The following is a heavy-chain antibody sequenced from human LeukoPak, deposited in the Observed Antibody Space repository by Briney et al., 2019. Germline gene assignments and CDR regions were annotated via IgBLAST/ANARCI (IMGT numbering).Heavy chain of an antibody. CDR3: ARDYGAYHVPYWYFDL. J-gene: IGHJ2*01. D-gene: IGHD4-17*01. Sequence: GGSLRLSCAASGFTFSDYYMNWIRQAPGKELEWISYISSSSTYTKYADSVKGRFTISRDNAKNSLFLEINSLRVEDTAVYYCARDYGAYHVPYWYFDLWGRGTLVTVSA. V-gene: IGHV3-11*05. CDR1: GFTFSDYY. CDR2: ISSSSTYT.